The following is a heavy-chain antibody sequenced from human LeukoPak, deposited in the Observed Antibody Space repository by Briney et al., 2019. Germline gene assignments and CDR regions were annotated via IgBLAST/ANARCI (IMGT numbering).Heavy chain of an antibody. CDR2: IYPGDSDA. Sequence: RGESLRISCKGSGYSFTSYWIGWVRQLPGKGLEWMAIIYPGDSDARYSPSFQGQVTISADKSISTTYLQWRSLKASDTAMYYCAIDYGDYGAYWGQGTLVTVSS. V-gene: IGHV5-51*01. D-gene: IGHD4-17*01. J-gene: IGHJ4*02. CDR3: AIDYGDYGAY. CDR1: GYSFTSYW.